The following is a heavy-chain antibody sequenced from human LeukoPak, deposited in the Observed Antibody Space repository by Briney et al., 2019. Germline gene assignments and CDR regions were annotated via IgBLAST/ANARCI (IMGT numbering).Heavy chain of an antibody. CDR1: GFTFSSYE. J-gene: IGHJ4*02. V-gene: IGHV3-48*03. Sequence: GGSLRLSCAASGFTFSSYEMNWVRQAPGKGLEWVSYISSSGSTIFYADSVKGRFTISRDNAKNSLYLQMNSLRAEDTAVYYCAKDGYSSGDDYWGQGTLVTVSS. D-gene: IGHD6-19*01. CDR3: AKDGYSSGDDY. CDR2: ISSSGSTI.